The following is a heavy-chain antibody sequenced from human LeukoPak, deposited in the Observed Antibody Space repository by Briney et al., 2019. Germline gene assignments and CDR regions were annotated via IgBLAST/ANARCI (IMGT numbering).Heavy chain of an antibody. D-gene: IGHD3-10*01. V-gene: IGHV3-7*01. CDR1: GFSFRDYW. CDR2: IEPDGSGK. CDR3: VTSWVRQERDF. Sequence: GGSLRLSCAASGFSFRDYWMSWVRQAPGKGLEWVAGIEPDGSGKTYVDSVKGRFTISRDNAQQSLYLQMDTLTAEDTAVYYCVTSWVRQERDFWGQGTLVTVSS. J-gene: IGHJ4*02.